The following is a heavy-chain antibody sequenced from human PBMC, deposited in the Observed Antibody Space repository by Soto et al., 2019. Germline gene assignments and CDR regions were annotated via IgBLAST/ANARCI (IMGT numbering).Heavy chain of an antibody. D-gene: IGHD6-19*01. J-gene: IGHJ4*02. V-gene: IGHV4-39*01. CDR3: ARHFGQWLGRTHPYYFDS. Sequence: QLQLQESGPGLVKPSETLSLTCTVSGGSISSSSYYWGCIRQPPGKGLEWIGSVYYGGNTYHNPSPKSRVTMSVDTSKRQFSLKLSSVTAADTAAYYCARHFGQWLGRTHPYYFDSWGKGTLVTVSS. CDR2: VYYGGNT. CDR1: GGSISSSSYY.